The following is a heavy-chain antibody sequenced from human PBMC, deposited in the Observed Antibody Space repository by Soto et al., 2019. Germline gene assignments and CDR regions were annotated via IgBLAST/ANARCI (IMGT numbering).Heavy chain of an antibody. CDR3: ARIPRRDGYNLYGMDV. CDR2: IYSGGNT. Sequence: PEGSLRLSCAASGFTVSSTYMSWVRQAPGKGLEWVSVIYSGGNTYYGDSVKGRFSISRDNSKNTLYLQMNSLRAEDTAVYYCARIPRRDGYNLYGMDVWGQGTTVTVSS. CDR1: GFTVSSTY. V-gene: IGHV3-53*01. D-gene: IGHD5-12*01. J-gene: IGHJ6*02.